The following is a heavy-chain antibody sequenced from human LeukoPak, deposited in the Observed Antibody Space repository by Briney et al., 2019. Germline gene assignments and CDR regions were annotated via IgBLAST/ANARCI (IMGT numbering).Heavy chain of an antibody. Sequence: GGSLRLSCAASGFSFKDYWMIWVRQAPGKGLEWVANIKTDGSEKYYVASVKGRFTISRDNAAKSLYLQMNSLRGEDTALYFCATYNLPPDGMGVWGHGTSVTVSS. CDR3: ATYNLPPDGMGV. V-gene: IGHV3-7*01. CDR2: IKTDGSEK. CDR1: GFSFKDYW. D-gene: IGHD5-24*01. J-gene: IGHJ6*02.